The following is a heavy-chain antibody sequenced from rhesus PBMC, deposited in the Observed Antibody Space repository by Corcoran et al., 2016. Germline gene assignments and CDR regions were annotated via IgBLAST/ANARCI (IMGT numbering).Heavy chain of an antibody. V-gene: IGHV1S2*01. J-gene: IGHJ2*01. CDR3: ARDPSSTMIVVITQKWYFDL. Sequence: QVQLVQSGAEVKKPGSSVKVSCKASGYTLTDYFMHWVRQAPRQGLEWMGWINPYNGNTKYAQKFHGRCTMTRDTSTSTAYMELSSLRSEDTAVYYCARDPSSTMIVVITQKWYFDLWGPGTPITISS. CDR1: GYTLTDYF. D-gene: IGHD3-28*01. CDR2: INPYNGNT.